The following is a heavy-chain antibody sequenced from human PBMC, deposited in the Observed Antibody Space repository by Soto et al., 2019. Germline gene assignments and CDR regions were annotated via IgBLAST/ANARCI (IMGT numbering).Heavy chain of an antibody. CDR3: ARPTYYYDSSGPRYYGMDV. Sequence: PGESLKISCKGSGYSFTSYWIGWVRQMPGKGLEWMGIIYPGDSDTRYSPSFQGQVTISADESISTAYLQWSSLKASDTAMYYCARPTYYYDSSGPRYYGMDVWGQGTTVTVSS. V-gene: IGHV5-51*01. CDR2: IYPGDSDT. J-gene: IGHJ6*02. CDR1: GYSFTSYW. D-gene: IGHD3-22*01.